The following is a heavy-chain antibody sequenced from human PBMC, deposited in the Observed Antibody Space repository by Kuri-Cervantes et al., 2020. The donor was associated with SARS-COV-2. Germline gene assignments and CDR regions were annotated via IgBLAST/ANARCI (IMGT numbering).Heavy chain of an antibody. J-gene: IGHJ3*02. CDR2: IGPSGTTK. D-gene: IGHD2-15*01. CDR3: ARRSSHGRGVDFDI. CDR1: GFIFSDYY. Sequence: GGSLRLSCTASGFIFSDYYMTWIRQAPGKGLEWVSNIGPSGTTKYYADSVKGRFTISRDNAKNSLYLQMNSLRAEDTAVYYCARRSSHGRGVDFDIWGQGTMVTVSS. V-gene: IGHV3-11*04.